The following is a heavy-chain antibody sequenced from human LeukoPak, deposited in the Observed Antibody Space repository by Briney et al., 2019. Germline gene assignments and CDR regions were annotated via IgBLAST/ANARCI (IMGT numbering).Heavy chain of an antibody. V-gene: IGHV3-11*05. CDR1: GFTFIDYY. D-gene: IGHD4-23*01. Sequence: GGSLRLSCAASGFTFIDYYMSWIRQAPGKRLEWVSYISTTSSFTNYADSVKGRFTISRDNAKNSLYLQMNSLRVEDTAVYYCAKDGRPGGQTVVTPFGDYWGQGTLVTVSS. CDR2: ISTTSSFT. CDR3: AKDGRPGGQTVVTPFGDY. J-gene: IGHJ4*02.